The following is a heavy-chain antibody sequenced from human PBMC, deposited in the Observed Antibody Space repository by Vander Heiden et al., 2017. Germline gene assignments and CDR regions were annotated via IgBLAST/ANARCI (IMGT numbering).Heavy chain of an antibody. CDR3: AAEVEVEAARTYYYYGMDV. V-gene: IGHV1-58*01. Sequence: QMQLVQSGPEVHNPGTSVKVPCKASGFTFTSSAGPWGRQARGQRLEWIAWIVVGRRNTNYAQKFHERVTITRDMSTSTAYMELSSLGSEDTAVYYCAAEVEVEAARTYYYYGMDVWGQGTTVTVSS. CDR1: GFTFTSSA. CDR2: IVVGRRNT. J-gene: IGHJ6*02. D-gene: IGHD2-15*01.